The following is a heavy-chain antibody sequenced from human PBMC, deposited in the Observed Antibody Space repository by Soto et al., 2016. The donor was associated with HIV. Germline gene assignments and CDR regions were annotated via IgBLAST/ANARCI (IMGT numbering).Heavy chain of an antibody. CDR3: ATGRVSQMVRGD. CDR2: INPDTGYT. V-gene: IGHV1-2*02. Sequence: QVQLVQSGAEVKKPGASVKVSCKASGNTFSGYYMHWLRQTRGQGLEWMGWINPDTGYTNYAQKFQDRITMTRDTSVSTVYMELSRLTFDDTAVYYCATGRVSQMVRGDWGQGSLVTVSS. J-gene: IGHJ4*02. CDR1: GNTFSGYY. D-gene: IGHD3-10*01.